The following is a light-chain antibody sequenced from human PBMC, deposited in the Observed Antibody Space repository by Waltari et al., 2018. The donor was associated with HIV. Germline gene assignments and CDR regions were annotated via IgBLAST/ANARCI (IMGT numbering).Light chain of an antibody. Sequence: QLVLTQSPSASASLGASVTLTCTLRSGPSHSALEWHQQQPEKGPRFWMKLNSDGSHSKGDGIPDRFSGSSSGAERYLTISSLQSEDEATYYCQTWANGIQVFGGGTKLTVL. J-gene: IGLJ2*01. V-gene: IGLV4-69*01. CDR2: LNSDGSH. CDR3: QTWANGIQV. CDR1: SGPSHSA.